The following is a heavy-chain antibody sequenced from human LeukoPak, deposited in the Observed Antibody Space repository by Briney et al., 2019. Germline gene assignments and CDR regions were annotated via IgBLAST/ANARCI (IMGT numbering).Heavy chain of an antibody. J-gene: IGHJ3*02. D-gene: IGHD2-15*01. CDR2: TRNKVNSYTT. CDR3: ARGGSWDAFHI. V-gene: IGHV3-72*01. CDR1: GFTFSSYG. Sequence: GGSLRLSCAASGFTFSSYGMHWVRQAPGKGLEWVGRTRNKVNSYTTEYAASVKGRFTISRDDSKNSLYLQMNSLKTEDTAVYYCARGGSWDAFHIWGQGTMVTVSS.